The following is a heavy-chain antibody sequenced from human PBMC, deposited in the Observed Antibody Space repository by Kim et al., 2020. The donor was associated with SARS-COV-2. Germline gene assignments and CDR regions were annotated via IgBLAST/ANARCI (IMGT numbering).Heavy chain of an antibody. CDR3: LRDRGAVRDY. J-gene: IGHJ4*02. CDR2: IDTDGSRT. D-gene: IGHD3-10*01. Sequence: GGSLRLSCAASGFTFSSYWMNWVRQAPGKGLVWVSNIDTDGSRTYYADSVRGRFTISRDNAKNTLYLQMNSLRAEDTAIYYCLRDRGAVRDYWGQGTLVTVSS. CDR1: GFTFSSYW. V-gene: IGHV3-74*01.